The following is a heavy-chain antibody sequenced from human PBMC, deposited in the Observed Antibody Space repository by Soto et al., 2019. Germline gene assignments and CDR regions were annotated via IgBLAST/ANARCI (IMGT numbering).Heavy chain of an antibody. CDR2: LYDSGSN. CDR1: GGSVSSGNYY. V-gene: IGHV4-61*01. CDR3: ARNVKGLVGRYYYGMDV. J-gene: IGHJ6*02. D-gene: IGHD3-16*01. Sequence: QVQLQESGPGLVKPSATLSLTCTVSGGSVSSGNYYWHLIRQRPGIGLEWVGYLYDSGSNDYNPSLNSRVTLSVNTSKNEFSLKLRAVTAADTAVYYCARNVKGLVGRYYYGMDVLGQGTTDTVSS.